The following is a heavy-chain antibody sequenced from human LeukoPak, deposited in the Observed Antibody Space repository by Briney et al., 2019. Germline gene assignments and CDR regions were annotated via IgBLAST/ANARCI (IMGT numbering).Heavy chain of an antibody. J-gene: IGHJ4*02. D-gene: IGHD6-19*01. V-gene: IGHV3-23*01. CDR2: ISLGGDYS. CDR1: GFTFSSYA. CDR3: ARTSWAGRVGPDY. Sequence: GGSLRLSCAASGFTFSSYAMSWVRQSPGKGLEWVSAISLGGDYSYYADSVKGRFTISRDNANNSLYLQMNSLRAEDTAIYYCARTSWAGRVGPDYWGQGTLVTVSS.